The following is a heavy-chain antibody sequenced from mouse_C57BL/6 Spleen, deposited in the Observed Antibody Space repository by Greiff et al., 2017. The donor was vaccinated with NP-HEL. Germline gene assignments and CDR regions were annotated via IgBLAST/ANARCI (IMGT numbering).Heavy chain of an antibody. D-gene: IGHD2-13*01. CDR1: GYTFTSYT. CDR2: INPSSGYT. Sequence: QVQLQQSGAELARPGASVKMSCKASGYTFTSYTMHWVKQRPVPGLDLIGYINPSSGYTKYNQKFKDKATLTADKSSSTAYMQLSSLTSEDSAVYYCARIGEGYFDYWGHGTTLTVSS. V-gene: IGHV1-4*01. J-gene: IGHJ2*01. CDR3: ARIGEGYFDY.